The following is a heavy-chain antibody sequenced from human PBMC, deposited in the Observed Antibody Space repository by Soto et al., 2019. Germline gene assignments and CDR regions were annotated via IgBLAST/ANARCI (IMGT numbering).Heavy chain of an antibody. J-gene: IGHJ4*02. CDR2: ISYNGSDK. CDR1: GFTFSNFG. Sequence: QVQLVESGGGVVQPGRSLRLSCAASGFTFSNFGMHWVRQAPGKGLVWVAVISYNGSDKYYADFVKGRFTITRDNSKNTLYLQMDSLRTEDTAVYYCAKDHLTTTGTTVGYWGQGTLVTVSS. V-gene: IGHV3-30*18. CDR3: AKDHLTTTGTTVGY. D-gene: IGHD4-17*01.